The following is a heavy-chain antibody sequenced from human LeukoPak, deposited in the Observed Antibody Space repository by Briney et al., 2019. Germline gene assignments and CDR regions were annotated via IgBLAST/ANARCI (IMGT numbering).Heavy chain of an antibody. CDR2: IIPILGIA. CDR3: ASERWLQRTAFDY. V-gene: IGHV1-69*04. J-gene: IGHJ4*02. Sequence: GASVKVSCKASGGTFSSYAISWVRQAPGQGLEWMGRIIPILGIANYAQKFQGRVTITADKSTSTAYMELSSLRSEDTAVYYCASERWLQRTAFDYWGQGTLVTVSS. CDR1: GGTFSSYA. D-gene: IGHD5-24*01.